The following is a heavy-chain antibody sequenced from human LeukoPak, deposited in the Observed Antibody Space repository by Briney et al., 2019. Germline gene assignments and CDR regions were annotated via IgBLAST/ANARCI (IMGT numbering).Heavy chain of an antibody. CDR2: ISYDGSNK. CDR3: AKEGALRFLEWLRSYFDY. V-gene: IGHV3-30*18. J-gene: IGHJ4*02. Sequence: GGSLRLSCVASGFTFSSYGMHWVRQAPGKGLEWVAVISYDGSNKYYADSVKGRFTISRDNFKNTLYLQMNSLRAEDTAVYYCAKEGALRFLEWLRSYFDYWGQGTLVTVSS. CDR1: GFTFSSYG. D-gene: IGHD3-3*01.